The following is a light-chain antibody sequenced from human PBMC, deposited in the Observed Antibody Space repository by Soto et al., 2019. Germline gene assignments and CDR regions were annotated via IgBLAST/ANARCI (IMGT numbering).Light chain of an antibody. CDR3: SSYTSTTTPLV. CDR2: EVS. CDR1: SSDIGGYDY. Sequence: QSALTQPASVSGSPGQSIPISCTGASSDIGGYDYVSWYQQHPGKAPKLMIYEVSNRPSGVSNRFSGSKSGSTASLTISGLQAEDEADYYCSSYTSTTTPLVFGTGTKLTVL. J-gene: IGLJ1*01. V-gene: IGLV2-14*01.